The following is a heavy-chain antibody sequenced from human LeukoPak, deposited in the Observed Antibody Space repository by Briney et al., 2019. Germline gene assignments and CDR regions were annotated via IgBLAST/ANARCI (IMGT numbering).Heavy chain of an antibody. V-gene: IGHV3-30*02. Sequence: GGSLRLSCAASGFTFSSYGMHWVRQAPGKGLEWVALIRYDGSNKYYADSVKGRFTISRDNSKNTLYLQMNSLRAEDTAVYYCARQRLGYGDYKGAFDIWGQGTMVTVSS. D-gene: IGHD4-17*01. J-gene: IGHJ3*02. CDR1: GFTFSSYG. CDR2: IRYDGSNK. CDR3: ARQRLGYGDYKGAFDI.